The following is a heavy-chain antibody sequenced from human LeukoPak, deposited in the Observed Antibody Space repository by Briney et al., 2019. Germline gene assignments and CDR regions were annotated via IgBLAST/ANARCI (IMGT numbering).Heavy chain of an antibody. CDR3: ARVSTYYYDSSGYRYFDY. CDR2: IYYSGST. Sequence: PSETLSLTCTVSGGSISSYYWSWNRQPPGKGLEWIGYIYYSGSTNYNPSLKSRVTISVDTSKNQFSLKLSSVTAADTAVYYCARVSTYYYDSSGYRYFDYWGQGTLVTVSS. V-gene: IGHV4-59*01. CDR1: GGSISSYY. D-gene: IGHD3-22*01. J-gene: IGHJ4*02.